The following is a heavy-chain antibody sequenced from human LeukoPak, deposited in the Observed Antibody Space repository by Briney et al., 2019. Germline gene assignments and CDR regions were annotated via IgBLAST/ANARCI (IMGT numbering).Heavy chain of an antibody. D-gene: IGHD6-6*01. V-gene: IGHV3-15*01. CDR2: IKSKTDGGTT. CDR3: TTGLVS. Sequence: PGGSLRLSCAASGFTFSNAWMSWVRQAPGKGLEWVGRIKSKTDGGTTDYAAPVKGRFTISRDAKNTLYLQMNSLKTEDTAVYYCTTGLVSWGQGTLVTVSS. CDR1: GFTFSNAW. J-gene: IGHJ5*02.